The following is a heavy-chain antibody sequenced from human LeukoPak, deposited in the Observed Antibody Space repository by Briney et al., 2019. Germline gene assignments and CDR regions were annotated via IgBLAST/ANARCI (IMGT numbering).Heavy chain of an antibody. J-gene: IGHJ6*03. CDR3: ARGVWFGELLSHYVNYYYMDV. CDR2: INPSGGST. Sequence: ASVKVSCKASGYTFTSYYMHWGRQAPGQGVEWMGLINPSGGSTSYAQKFQGRVTMTRDMSTSTVYMELSSLRSEDTAVYYCARGVWFGELLSHYVNYYYMDVWGKGTTVTISS. CDR1: GYTFTSYY. V-gene: IGHV1-46*01. D-gene: IGHD3-10*01.